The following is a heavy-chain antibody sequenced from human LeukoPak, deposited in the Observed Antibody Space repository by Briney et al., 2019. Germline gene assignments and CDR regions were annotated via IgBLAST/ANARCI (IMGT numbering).Heavy chain of an antibody. J-gene: IGHJ4*02. CDR2: VHYSGTA. D-gene: IGHD4-17*01. CDR1: DGSITNYD. Sequence: SETLSLTCTVSDGSITNYDWSWVRQPPGKGLEFIGHVHYSGTANYNPSLRGRVTISIDTSKEHFFLKLKSVTAADTAVYYCARGYGDFRVEGRYFHSWGQGTLATVSS. CDR3: ARGYGDFRVEGRYFHS. V-gene: IGHV4-59*01.